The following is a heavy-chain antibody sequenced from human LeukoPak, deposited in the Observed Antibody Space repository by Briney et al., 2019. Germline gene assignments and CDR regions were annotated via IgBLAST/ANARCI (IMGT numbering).Heavy chain of an antibody. CDR2: IYYSGST. D-gene: IGHD6-13*01. CDR1: GGSISSYY. Sequence: PSETLSLTCPVSGGSISSYYWSWIRQPPGKGLEWIGYIYYSGSTNYNPSLKSRVTISVDTSKNQFSLKLSSVTAADTAVYYCARFIAAPYYFDYWGRGTLVTVSS. J-gene: IGHJ4*02. V-gene: IGHV4-59*01. CDR3: ARFIAAPYYFDY.